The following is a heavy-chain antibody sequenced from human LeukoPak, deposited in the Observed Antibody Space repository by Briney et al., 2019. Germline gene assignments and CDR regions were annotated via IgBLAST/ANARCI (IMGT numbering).Heavy chain of an antibody. CDR3: ARAPAGERGYCSSTSCLRFDY. D-gene: IGHD2-2*01. CDR1: GYTFTSYG. V-gene: IGHV1-18*01. J-gene: IGHJ4*02. CDR2: ISAYNGNT. Sequence: ASVKVSCKASGYTFTSYGISWVRQAPGQGLEWMGWISAYNGNTNYAQKFQGRVTMTRDTSISTAYMELSRLRSDDTAVYYCARAPAGERGYCSSTSCLRFDYWGQGTLVTVSS.